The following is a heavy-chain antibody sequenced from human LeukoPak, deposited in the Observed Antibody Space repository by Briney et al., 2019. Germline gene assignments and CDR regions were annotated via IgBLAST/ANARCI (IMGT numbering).Heavy chain of an antibody. CDR2: INWNGGST. J-gene: IGHJ4*02. CDR1: GFTLSIYG. Sequence: GRSLRLSCAASGFTLSIYGMNWVRQAPGKGLEWVSGINWNGGSTGYADSVKGRFTISRDNAKNSLYLQMNSLRAEDTALYYCARGGGYDILTGSLFDYWGQGTLVTVSS. V-gene: IGHV3-20*04. CDR3: ARGGGYDILTGSLFDY. D-gene: IGHD3-9*01.